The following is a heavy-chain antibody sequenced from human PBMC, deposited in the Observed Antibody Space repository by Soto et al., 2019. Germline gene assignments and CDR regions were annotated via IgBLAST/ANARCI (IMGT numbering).Heavy chain of an antibody. CDR2: IYPGDSDT. V-gene: IGHV5-51*01. Sequence: XESLKNSCRGVGYSFTSYWIGWVRQMPGKGLEWMGIIYPGDSDTRYSPSFQGQVTISADKSITTAYLQWSSLKASDTAMYYCARGYCTTTICDPWFDPWGQGTLVTVSS. D-gene: IGHD2-2*01. J-gene: IGHJ5*02. CDR1: GYSFTSYW. CDR3: ARGYCTTTICDPWFDP.